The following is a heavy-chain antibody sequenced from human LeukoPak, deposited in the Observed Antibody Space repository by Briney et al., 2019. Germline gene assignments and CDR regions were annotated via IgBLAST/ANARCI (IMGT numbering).Heavy chain of an antibody. Sequence: PGGSLRLSCAASGFTFSSYSMNWVRQAPGKGLEWVSSISSSSSYIYYADSVKGRFTISRDNAKNSLYLQMNSLRAEDTAVYYCARHKGGYDHSADYWGQGTLVTVSS. V-gene: IGHV3-21*01. CDR1: GFTFSSYS. CDR2: ISSSSSYI. J-gene: IGHJ4*02. CDR3: ARHKGGYDHSADY. D-gene: IGHD5-12*01.